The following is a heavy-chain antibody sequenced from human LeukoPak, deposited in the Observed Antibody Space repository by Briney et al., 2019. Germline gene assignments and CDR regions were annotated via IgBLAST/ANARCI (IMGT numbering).Heavy chain of an antibody. J-gene: IGHJ4*02. D-gene: IGHD1-7*01. Sequence: PGGSLRLSCAAPEFTFSSYGMHWVRQAPGKGLEWVAFIRYDGSNKYYADSVKGRFTISRDNSKNTLYLQMNSLRAEDTAVYYCAKDLGNWNSEYYFDYWGQGTLVTVSS. CDR1: EFTFSSYG. CDR3: AKDLGNWNSEYYFDY. V-gene: IGHV3-30*02. CDR2: IRYDGSNK.